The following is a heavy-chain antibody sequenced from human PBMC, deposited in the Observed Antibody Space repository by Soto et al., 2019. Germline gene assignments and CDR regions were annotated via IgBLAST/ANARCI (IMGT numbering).Heavy chain of an antibody. CDR2: IYPGDSDT. V-gene: IGHV5-51*01. CDR1: GYSFTSYW. D-gene: IGHD2-15*01. J-gene: IGHJ4*02. CDR3: ARHLCSGGSCYPGFDY. Sequence: GESLKISCKGSGYSFTSYWIGWVRQMPGKGLEWMGIIYPGDSDTRYSPSFQGQVTISADKSISTAYLQWSSLKASDTAMYYCARHLCSGGSCYPGFDYWGQGTLVTVST.